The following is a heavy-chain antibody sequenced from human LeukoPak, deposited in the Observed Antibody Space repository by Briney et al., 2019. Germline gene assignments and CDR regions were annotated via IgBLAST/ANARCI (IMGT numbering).Heavy chain of an antibody. Sequence: ASVKVSCKASGGTFSSYAISWVRQAPGQGLEWMGMIYPRDGSTSYAQKFQGRVTVTRDTSTSTVHMELSGLRSEDTAVYYCARDQEGFDYWGQGTLVTVS. CDR1: GGTFSSYA. CDR2: IYPRDGST. V-gene: IGHV1-46*01. J-gene: IGHJ4*02. CDR3: ARDQEGFDY.